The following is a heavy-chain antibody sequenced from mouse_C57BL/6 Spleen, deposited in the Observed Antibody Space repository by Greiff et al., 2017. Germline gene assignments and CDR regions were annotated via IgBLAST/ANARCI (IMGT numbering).Heavy chain of an antibody. V-gene: IGHV5-4*01. D-gene: IGHD2-1*01. CDR1: GFTFSSYA. CDR3: GRDGTIMASGFGD. Sequence: EVLLVESGGGLVKPGGSLKLSCAASGFTFSSYAMSWVRQTPGKRLEWVATISDGGSYTYYPDNVKGRITISRDTAKNNLYLQTSHLKSEDTAMYYCGRDGTIMASGFGDWGQGTLVTVSA. CDR2: ISDGGSYT. J-gene: IGHJ3*01.